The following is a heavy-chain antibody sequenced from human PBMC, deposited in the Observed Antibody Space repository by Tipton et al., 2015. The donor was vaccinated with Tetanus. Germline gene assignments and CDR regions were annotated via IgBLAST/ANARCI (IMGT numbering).Heavy chain of an antibody. CDR3: AKDLWELLTAFDY. Sequence: SLRLSCAASGFTFSSYAMSWVRQAPGKGLEWVSAISGSGGSTYYADSVKGRFTISRDNSKNTLYLQMNSLRAEDTAVYYCAKDLWELLTAFDYWGQGTLVTVSS. CDR2: ISGSGGST. CDR1: GFTFSSYA. V-gene: IGHV3-23*01. J-gene: IGHJ4*02. D-gene: IGHD1-26*01.